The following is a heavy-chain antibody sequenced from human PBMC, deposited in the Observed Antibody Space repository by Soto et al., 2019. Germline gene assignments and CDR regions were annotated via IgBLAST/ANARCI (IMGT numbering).Heavy chain of an antibody. CDR2: ISGSGGSI. V-gene: IGHV3-23*01. CDR3: AKAGGECIGGSCYSGQGDY. CDR1: GFTFSSYG. Sequence: EVQLLESGGGLVQPGGSLRLSCAASGFTFSSYGITWVRQAPGKGLEWVSGISGSGGSIYYADSVKGRFTISRDNSKNTLYLQMNSLRAEDTAVYFCAKAGGECIGGSCYSGQGDYWGQGTLVTVSS. D-gene: IGHD2-15*01. J-gene: IGHJ4*02.